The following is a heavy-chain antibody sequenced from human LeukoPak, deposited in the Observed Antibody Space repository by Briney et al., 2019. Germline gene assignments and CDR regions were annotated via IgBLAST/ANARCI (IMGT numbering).Heavy chain of an antibody. CDR1: GASISNYY. D-gene: IGHD2-2*01. Sequence: SESLSLTCTVSGASISNYYWSWIRQPAGKGLEWIGRIYTSGSTNSNPSLKSRVTMSVDTSKGQFSLILSSVTAADTAVYYCARESSPGYCSSTSCPFDYWGQGTLVTVSS. CDR3: ARESSPGYCSSTSCPFDY. V-gene: IGHV4-4*07. J-gene: IGHJ4*02. CDR2: IYTSGST.